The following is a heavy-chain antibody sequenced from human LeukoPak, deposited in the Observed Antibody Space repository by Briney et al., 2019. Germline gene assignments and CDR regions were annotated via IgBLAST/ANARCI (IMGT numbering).Heavy chain of an antibody. V-gene: IGHV3-30*18. J-gene: IGHJ4*02. CDR2: ISDDGSNK. CDR1: GFTFRSYG. D-gene: IGHD3-9*01. CDR3: AKSATKYNDDIET. Sequence: GGSLRLSCVASGFTFRSYGIHWVRQAPGKGLEWAAFISDDGSNKDYADSVKGRFTISRDNSKNTVYLQMNSLRPEDTAVYFCAKSATKYNDDIETWGEGTLVTVSS.